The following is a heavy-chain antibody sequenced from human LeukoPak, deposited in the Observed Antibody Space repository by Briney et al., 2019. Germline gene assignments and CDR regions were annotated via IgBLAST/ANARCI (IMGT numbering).Heavy chain of an antibody. CDR2: INSDGSST. CDR3: ARDVVDTAMVGLIDY. J-gene: IGHJ4*02. CDR1: GFTFSSYW. Sequence: HPGGSLRLSCAASGFTFSSYWMHWVRQAPGKGLVWVSRINSDGSSTSYADSVKGRFTISRDNAKNTLYLQMNSLRAEDTAVYYCARDVVDTAMVGLIDYWGQGTLVTVSS. V-gene: IGHV3-74*01. D-gene: IGHD5-18*01.